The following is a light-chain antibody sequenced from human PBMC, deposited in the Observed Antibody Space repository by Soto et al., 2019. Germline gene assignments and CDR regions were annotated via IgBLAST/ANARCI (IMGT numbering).Light chain of an antibody. J-gene: IGLJ1*01. V-gene: IGLV2-14*03. CDR3: LSYTTNRTHV. Sequence: QSALTQPASVSGSPGQSIAISCTGTSGDVGAYDYVSWYQQYPGTVPKLIIFDVKNRPSGISHRFSGSKSGNTASLIISGLQPEDEADYYCLSYTTNRTHVFGSGTKVTVL. CDR1: SGDVGAYDY. CDR2: DVK.